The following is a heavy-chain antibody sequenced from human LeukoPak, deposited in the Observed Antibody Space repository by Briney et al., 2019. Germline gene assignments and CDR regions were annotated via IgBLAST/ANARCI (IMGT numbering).Heavy chain of an antibody. J-gene: IGHJ4*02. D-gene: IGHD3-3*01. CDR2: IYPGDSAT. V-gene: IGHV5-51*01. Sequence: PGESLKISCKGSGYSFTSYWIGWVRQMPGKGLEWMGIIYPGDSATRYSPSFQGQVTISADTSISTAYLQWSSLQAPDTAMYYCARQRDSAYYDFWSGYFFFDYWGQGTLVTVSS. CDR1: GYSFTSYW. CDR3: ARQRDSAYYDFWSGYFFFDY.